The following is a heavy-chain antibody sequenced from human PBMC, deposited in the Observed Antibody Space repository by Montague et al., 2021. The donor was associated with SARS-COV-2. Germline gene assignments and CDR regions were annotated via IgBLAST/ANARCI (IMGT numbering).Heavy chain of an antibody. Sequence: SETLSLTCTVSGDSIRESHWSWIRQPPGKGLEWIGYIDNSGSTNYNPALESRVTLTVSASNNQFYLTLRFVTAADTAVYYCARLTGSRVYYYHYGLDVWGQGTTVTVSS. D-gene: IGHD1-20*01. V-gene: IGHV4-4*09. CDR3: ARLTGSRVYYYHYGLDV. J-gene: IGHJ6*02. CDR2: IDNSGST. CDR1: GDSIRESH.